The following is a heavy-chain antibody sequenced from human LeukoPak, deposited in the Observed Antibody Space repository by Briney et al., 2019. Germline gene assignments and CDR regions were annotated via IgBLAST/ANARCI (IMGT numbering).Heavy chain of an antibody. J-gene: IGHJ1*01. CDR2: ISGSGGST. Sequence: PGGSLRLSCAASGFTFTKYWMTWVRQAPGKGLEWVSAISGSGGSTYYADSVKGRFTISRDNSKNTLYLQMNSLRAEDTAVYYCAKDPYSSSWAEYFQHWGQGTLVTVSS. CDR1: GFTFTKYW. CDR3: AKDPYSSSWAEYFQH. D-gene: IGHD6-13*01. V-gene: IGHV3-23*01.